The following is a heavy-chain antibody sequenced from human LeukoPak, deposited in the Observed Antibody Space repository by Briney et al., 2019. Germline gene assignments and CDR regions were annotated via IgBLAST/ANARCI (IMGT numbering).Heavy chain of an antibody. Sequence: GGSLRLSCEASGFTFSSYAMSWVRQAPGKGLEWVSAISGSGGSTYYADSVKGRFTISRDNSKNTLYLQMNSLRAEDTAVYYCAKGGRSGDAFDIWGQGTMVTVSS. CDR3: AKGGRSGDAFDI. CDR1: GFTFSSYA. D-gene: IGHD3-16*01. J-gene: IGHJ3*02. V-gene: IGHV3-23*01. CDR2: ISGSGGST.